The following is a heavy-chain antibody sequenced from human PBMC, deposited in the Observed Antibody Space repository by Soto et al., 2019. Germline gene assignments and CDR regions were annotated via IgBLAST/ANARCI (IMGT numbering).Heavy chain of an antibody. D-gene: IGHD3-3*01. V-gene: IGHV6-1*01. CDR1: GDSVSSNSGA. Sequence: PSQTLSLTCVISGDSVSSNSGAWNWIRQSPSRGLEWLGRTYYRSHWYNDFAVSVKSRVTIDPDTSKNQFSLQLNSVTPEDTAVYHCVRYYTDSQYYSGLDVWRQAITVTVP. CDR2: TYYRSHWYN. J-gene: IGHJ6*02. CDR3: VRYYTDSQYYSGLDV.